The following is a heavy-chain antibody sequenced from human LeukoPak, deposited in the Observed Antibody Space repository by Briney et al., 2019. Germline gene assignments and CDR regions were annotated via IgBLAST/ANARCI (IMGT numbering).Heavy chain of an antibody. CDR3: SSTPYYYDSSGYYGFDP. J-gene: IGHJ5*02. Sequence: SETLSLTCTVSGGSISSGGYYWSWIRQHPGKGLEWIGYIYYSGSTYYNPSLKSRVTISVDTSKNQFSLKLSSVTAADTAVYYCSSTPYYYDSSGYYGFDPWGQGTLVTVSS. V-gene: IGHV4-31*03. CDR2: IYYSGST. D-gene: IGHD3-22*01. CDR1: GGSISSGGYY.